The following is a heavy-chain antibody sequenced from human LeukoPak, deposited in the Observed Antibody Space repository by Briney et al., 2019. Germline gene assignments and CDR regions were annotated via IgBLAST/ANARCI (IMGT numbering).Heavy chain of an antibody. CDR3: ARDLGIVVVPAAIDFDY. J-gene: IGHJ4*02. V-gene: IGHV3-21*01. D-gene: IGHD2-2*02. Sequence: NPGGSLRLSCAASGFTFSSYSMNWVRQAPGKGLEWVSSISSSSSYIYYADSVKGRFTISRDNAKNSLYLQMNSLRAGDTAVYYCARDLGIVVVPAAIDFDYWGQGTLVTVSS. CDR1: GFTFSSYS. CDR2: ISSSSSYI.